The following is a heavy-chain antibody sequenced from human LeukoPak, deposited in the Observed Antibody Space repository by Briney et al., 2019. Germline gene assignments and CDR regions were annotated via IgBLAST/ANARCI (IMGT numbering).Heavy chain of an antibody. J-gene: IGHJ4*02. CDR1: GGSISSSNW. CDR2: IYHSGST. V-gene: IGHV4-4*02. CDR3: ALYYYDSSGYHHFDY. Sequence: PSETLSLTCAVSGGSISSSNWWSWVRQPPGKGLEWIGEIYHSGSTNYNPSLKSRVTISVGKSKNQFSLKLSSVTAAGTDVYYCALYYYDSSGYHHFDYWGQGTLVTVSS. D-gene: IGHD3-22*01.